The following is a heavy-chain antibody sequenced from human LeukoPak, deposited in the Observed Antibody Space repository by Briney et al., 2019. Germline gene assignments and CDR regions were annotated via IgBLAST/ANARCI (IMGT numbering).Heavy chain of an antibody. Sequence: GGSLRLSCTVSGFNFKNYEMKWVRQAPGKGLEWIAYISSSGSTTKYADSVKGRFTMSRDNAKNAVYMEMNSLRVEDTAVYYCARDRGWDGYGYAFLDYWGHGTLVTVSS. J-gene: IGHJ4*01. CDR1: GFNFKNYE. D-gene: IGHD5-12*01. CDR3: ARDRGWDGYGYAFLDY. CDR2: ISSSGSTT. V-gene: IGHV3-48*03.